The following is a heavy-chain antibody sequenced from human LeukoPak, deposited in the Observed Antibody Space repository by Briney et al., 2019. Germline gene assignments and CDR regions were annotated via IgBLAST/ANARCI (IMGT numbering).Heavy chain of an antibody. V-gene: IGHV3-30*18. CDR2: ISYDGSNK. CDR1: GFTFSSYG. D-gene: IGHD3-10*01. J-gene: IGHJ4*02. CDR3: AKALQDRLWFGELDY. Sequence: GGSLRLSCAASGFTFSSYGMHWVRQAPGKGLEWVAVISYDGSNKYYADSVKGRFTISRDNSKNTLYLQMNSLRAEDTAVYYCAKALQDRLWFGELDYWGQGTLVTVSS.